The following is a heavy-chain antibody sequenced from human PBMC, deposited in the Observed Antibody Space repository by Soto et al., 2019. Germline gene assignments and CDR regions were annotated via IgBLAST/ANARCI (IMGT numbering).Heavy chain of an antibody. D-gene: IGHD5-12*01. CDR2: IIPIFGTA. J-gene: IGHJ4*02. Sequence: QVQLVQSGAEVKKPGSSVKVSCKASGGTFSSYAISWVRQAPGQGLEWMGGIIPIFGTANYAQKFQGRVTITADESTSTAYMGLSSLRSEDTAGYYCARGGGYSGYDEGLYFDYWGQGTLVTVSS. CDR3: ARGGGYSGYDEGLYFDY. V-gene: IGHV1-69*12. CDR1: GGTFSSYA.